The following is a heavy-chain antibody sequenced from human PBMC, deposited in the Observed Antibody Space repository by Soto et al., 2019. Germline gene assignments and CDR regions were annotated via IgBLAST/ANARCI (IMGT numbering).Heavy chain of an antibody. Sequence: GGSLRLSCAASGFTFSSYAMHWVRQAPGKGLEWVAVISYDGSNKYYADSVKGRFTISRDNSKNTLYLQMNSLRAEDTAVYYCARDPHCSGGSCYGRDAFDIWGQGTMVTVSS. CDR2: ISYDGSNK. V-gene: IGHV3-30-3*01. CDR1: GFTFSSYA. D-gene: IGHD2-15*01. J-gene: IGHJ3*02. CDR3: ARDPHCSGGSCYGRDAFDI.